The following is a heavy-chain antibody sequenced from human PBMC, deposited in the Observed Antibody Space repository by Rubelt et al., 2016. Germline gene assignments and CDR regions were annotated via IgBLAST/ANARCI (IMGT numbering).Heavy chain of an antibody. J-gene: IGHJ5*02. V-gene: IGHV1-3*01. Sequence: EWMGWINAGNGNTKYSQKFQGRVTITRDTSASTAYMELSSLRSEDTAVYYCARARGEPDYYDSSGHPREGFDPWGQGTLVTVSS. CDR3: ARARGEPDYYDSSGHPREGFDP. D-gene: IGHD3-22*01. CDR2: INAGNGNT.